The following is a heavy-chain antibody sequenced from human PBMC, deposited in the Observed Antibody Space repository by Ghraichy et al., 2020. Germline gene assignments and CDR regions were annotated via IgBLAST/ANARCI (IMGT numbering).Heavy chain of an antibody. CDR2: IDWVDDK. D-gene: IGHD5-18*01. Sequence: SGPTLVKPAQTLTLTCTFSGFSLTTSGMCVTWIRQAPGKGLEWLASIDWVDDKYYTTSLRTRLSISKDTSKNQVVLVMTDMHPVDTGTYYCARISNEYSHGGGWFDPWGQGTLVTVSS. V-gene: IGHV2-70*01. CDR1: GFSLTTSGMC. CDR3: ARISNEYSHGGGWFDP. J-gene: IGHJ5*02.